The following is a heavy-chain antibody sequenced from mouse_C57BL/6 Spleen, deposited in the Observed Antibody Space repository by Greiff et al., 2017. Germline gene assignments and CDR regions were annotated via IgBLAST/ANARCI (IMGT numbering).Heavy chain of an antibody. Sequence: VKLQQPGAELVRPGTSVKLSCKASGYTFTSYWMHWVKQRPGQGLEWIGVIDPSDSYTNYNQKFKGKATLTVDTSSSTAYMQLSSLTSEDSAVYYCARGGIYDGYYGAMDYWGQGTSVTVSS. CDR2: IDPSDSYT. D-gene: IGHD2-3*01. CDR1: GYTFTSYW. J-gene: IGHJ4*01. V-gene: IGHV1-59*01. CDR3: ARGGIYDGYYGAMDY.